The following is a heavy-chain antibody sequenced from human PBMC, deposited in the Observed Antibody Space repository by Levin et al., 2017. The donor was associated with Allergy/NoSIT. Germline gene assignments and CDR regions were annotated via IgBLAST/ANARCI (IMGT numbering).Heavy chain of an antibody. CDR3: ARATAGAHYLDS. V-gene: IGHV3-13*04. CDR2: VDTADNA. Sequence: GGSLRLSCAASGFTFSTYDMHWVRQTTGQGLEWVSGVDTADNAYYPDSVKGRFTMSRENAKNSLYLQMNSLRAGDTSVYYCARATAGAHYLDSWGQGTLVTVAS. CDR1: GFTFSTYD. D-gene: IGHD4-17*01. J-gene: IGHJ4*02.